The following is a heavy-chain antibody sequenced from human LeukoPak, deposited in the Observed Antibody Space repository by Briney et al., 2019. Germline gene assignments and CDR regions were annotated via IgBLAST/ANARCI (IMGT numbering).Heavy chain of an antibody. D-gene: IGHD6-19*01. CDR3: AKDSPPLVAVAGSDAFDI. CDR1: GFTFSSYA. Sequence: PGGSLRLSCAASGFTFSSYAMSWVRQAPGKGLEWVSAISGSGGSTYYADSVKGRFTISRDNSKNTLYLQMNSLRAEDTAVYYCAKDSPPLVAVAGSDAFDIWGQGTMVTVSS. J-gene: IGHJ3*02. V-gene: IGHV3-23*01. CDR2: ISGSGGST.